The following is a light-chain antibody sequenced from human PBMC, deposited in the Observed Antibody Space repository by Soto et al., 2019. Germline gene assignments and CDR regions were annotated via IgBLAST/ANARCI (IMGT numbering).Light chain of an antibody. J-gene: IGLJ2*01. Sequence: QSALTQPASVSGSPGQSITISCTGTSRDVGGYSYVSWYQQHPGKAPKLMIYDVNNRPSGVLDRFSGSKSGNTASLTISGLQAEDESDYYCSSFTSYSTLVFGGGTKVTVL. CDR1: SRDVGGYSY. CDR2: DVN. CDR3: SSFTSYSTLV. V-gene: IGLV2-14*03.